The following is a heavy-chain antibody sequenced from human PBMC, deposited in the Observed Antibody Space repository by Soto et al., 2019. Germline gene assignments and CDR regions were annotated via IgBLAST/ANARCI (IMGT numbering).Heavy chain of an antibody. Sequence: GASVKVSCKTSGYSFTDYKLHWVRQAPGQGLEWMGWVDPNGGGSNSAQKFQGSVTMTRDTSITTAYLDLTRLTTNDTATYFCATWVNHGDFEGFVFWGQAAFVTVSS. CDR1: GYSFTDYK. V-gene: IGHV1-2*04. D-gene: IGHD4-17*01. J-gene: IGHJ4*02. CDR3: ATWVNHGDFEGFVF. CDR2: VDPNGGGS.